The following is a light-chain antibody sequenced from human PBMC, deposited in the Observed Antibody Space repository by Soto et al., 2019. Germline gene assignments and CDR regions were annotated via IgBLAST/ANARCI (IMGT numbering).Light chain of an antibody. J-gene: IGLJ1*01. Sequence: QAVVTQAPSVSGAPGQRVTISCTGSSSNIGAGYDVLWYQQLPGTAPKLLIYDNNNWPSGVPDRFSGSKSGTSASLAISGLQAEDEADYYCQSYDSSLSGYVFGTGTKLTVL. CDR3: QSYDSSLSGYV. CDR2: DNN. V-gene: IGLV1-40*01. CDR1: SSNIGAGYD.